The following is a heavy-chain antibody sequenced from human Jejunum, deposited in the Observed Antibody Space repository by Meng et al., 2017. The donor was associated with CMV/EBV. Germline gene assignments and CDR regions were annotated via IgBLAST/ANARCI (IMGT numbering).Heavy chain of an antibody. CDR1: GYTFSNFG. CDR2: INANSGDT. D-gene: IGHD2-15*01. V-gene: IGHV1-18*01. Sequence: QVQLEQSGAALKKPGAAVKVSCKDSGYTFSNFGFSWVRQAPGQGLEWMGWINANSGDTKYAQNLQGRVTMTTDTSTSTAYMELGSLRSEDTAVYYCVTDHRSDGSSYSLDPWGQGTLVTVSS. CDR3: VTDHRSDGSSYSLDP. J-gene: IGHJ5*02.